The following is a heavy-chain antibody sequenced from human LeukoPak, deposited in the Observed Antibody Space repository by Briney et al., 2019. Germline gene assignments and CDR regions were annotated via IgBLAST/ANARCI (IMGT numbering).Heavy chain of an antibody. Sequence: ASETLSLTCAVSGYSISSDYYWGWIRQPPGKGLEWIGSIYHSGSTYYNPSLKSRVTISVDTSKNQFSPKLSSVTAADTAVYYCPRQVGDIVVVPDAMGRAHLEFYYYMDVWGKGTTVTVSS. CDR2: IYHSGST. CDR3: PRQVGDIVVVPDAMGRAHLEFYYYMDV. CDR1: GYSISSDYY. J-gene: IGHJ6*03. V-gene: IGHV4-38-2*01. D-gene: IGHD2-2*01.